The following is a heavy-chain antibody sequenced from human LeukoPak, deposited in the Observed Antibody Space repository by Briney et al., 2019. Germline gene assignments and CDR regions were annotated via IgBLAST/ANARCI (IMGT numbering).Heavy chain of an antibody. CDR1: GFTFSSYS. CDR2: ISSSSSTI. CDR3: ARGSLSSGYYYGSFDY. D-gene: IGHD3-22*01. Sequence: GGSLRLSCAASGFTFSSYSMNWVRQAPGKGLEWVSYISSSSSTIYYADSVKGRFTISRDNAKNSLYLQMNSLRAEDTAVYYCARGSLSSGYYYGSFDYWGQGTLVTVSS. V-gene: IGHV3-48*01. J-gene: IGHJ4*02.